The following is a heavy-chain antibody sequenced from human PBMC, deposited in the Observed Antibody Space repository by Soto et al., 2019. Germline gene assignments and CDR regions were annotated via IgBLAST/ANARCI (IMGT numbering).Heavy chain of an antibody. V-gene: IGHV3-13*01. CDR2: IGTAGDT. CDR1: GFTFSSYD. CDR3: ARAEYYGSGSYSDYYYYYMDV. Sequence: GGSLRLSCAASGFTFSSYDMHWVRQATGKGLEWVSAIGTAGDTYYPGSVKGRFTISRENAKNSLYLQMNSLRAGDTAVYYCARAEYYGSGSYSDYYYYYMDVWGKGTTVTVSS. D-gene: IGHD3-10*01. J-gene: IGHJ6*03.